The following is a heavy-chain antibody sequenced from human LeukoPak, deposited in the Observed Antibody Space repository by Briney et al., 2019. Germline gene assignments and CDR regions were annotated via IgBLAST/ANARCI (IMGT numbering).Heavy chain of an antibody. Sequence: AAVKVSCKASGYTFTGYYMHWVRQAPGQGLQWMGWINPNSGATNYAQKFQGRVTMTRDTSISTAYMDLNRLTSDDTAVYYCARDGSGSQPGLLWGQGTLVTVSS. CDR1: GYTFTGYY. D-gene: IGHD1-26*01. CDR2: INPNSGAT. CDR3: ARDGSGSQPGLL. J-gene: IGHJ4*02. V-gene: IGHV1-2*02.